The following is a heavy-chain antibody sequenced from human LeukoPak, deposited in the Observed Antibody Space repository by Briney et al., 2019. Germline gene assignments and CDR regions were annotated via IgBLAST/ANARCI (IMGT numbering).Heavy chain of an antibody. J-gene: IGHJ4*02. Sequence: ASVKVSCKASGYMFTSFNMQWVRQAPGQGLEWMGWISAYNGNTNYAQKLQGRVTMTTDTSTSTAYMELRSLRSDDTAVYYCARVRIAVAGMEEDWGQGTLVTVSS. CDR3: ARVRIAVAGMEED. CDR1: GYMFTSFN. D-gene: IGHD6-19*01. CDR2: ISAYNGNT. V-gene: IGHV1-18*04.